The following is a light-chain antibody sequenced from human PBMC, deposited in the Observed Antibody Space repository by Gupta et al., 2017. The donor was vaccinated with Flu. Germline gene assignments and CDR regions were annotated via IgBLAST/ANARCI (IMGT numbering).Light chain of an antibody. CDR1: QGISSL. CDR2: GAS. Sequence: GDRVTITCRASQGISSLLTWYQQKPGKAPKLLIYGASTLHSGVPSRFSGSGSGTEITLTISSLQPEDFATYYCQQLNSYPRTFGPGTKVDVK. CDR3: QQLNSYPRT. V-gene: IGKV1-9*01. J-gene: IGKJ3*01.